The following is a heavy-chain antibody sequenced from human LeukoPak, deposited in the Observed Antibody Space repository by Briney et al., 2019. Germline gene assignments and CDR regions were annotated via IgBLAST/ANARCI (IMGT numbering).Heavy chain of an antibody. J-gene: IGHJ4*02. V-gene: IGHV3-74*01. Sequence: GGSLRLSCAASGFTFSSYWMHWVRQAPGKGLVWVSRINSDGSSTSYADSVKGRFTISRDNAKNTLYLQMNSLRAEDTAVYYCARVRYYCDSSGLIDYWGQGTLVTVSS. D-gene: IGHD3-22*01. CDR3: ARVRYYCDSSGLIDY. CDR1: GFTFSSYW. CDR2: INSDGSST.